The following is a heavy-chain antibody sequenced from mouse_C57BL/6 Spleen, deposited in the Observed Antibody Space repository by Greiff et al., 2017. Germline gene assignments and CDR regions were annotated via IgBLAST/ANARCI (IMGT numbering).Heavy chain of an antibody. V-gene: IGHV1-69*01. Sequence: QVQLQQPGAELVMPGASVKLSCKASGYTFTSYWMHWVKQRPGQGLEWIGEIDPSDSYTNYNQKFKGKSTLTVDKSSSTAYMQLSSLTSEDSAVYYCARDYGSSYVEWYFDYWGQGTTLTVSS. CDR1: GYTFTSYW. CDR2: IDPSDSYT. D-gene: IGHD1-1*01. CDR3: ARDYGSSYVEWYFDY. J-gene: IGHJ2*01.